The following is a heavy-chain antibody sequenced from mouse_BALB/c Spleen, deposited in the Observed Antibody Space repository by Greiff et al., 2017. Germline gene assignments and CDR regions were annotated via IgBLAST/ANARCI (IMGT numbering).Heavy chain of an antibody. Sequence: VQLQQSGPSLVKPSQTLSLTCSVTGDSITSGYWNWIRKFPGNKLEYMGYISYSGSTYYNPSLKSRISITRDTSKNQYYLQLNSVTTEDTATYYCARGWYDGVYFDYWGQGTTLTVSS. CDR2: ISYSGST. D-gene: IGHD2-14*01. J-gene: IGHJ2*01. CDR3: ARGWYDGVYFDY. CDR1: GDSITSGY. V-gene: IGHV3-8*02.